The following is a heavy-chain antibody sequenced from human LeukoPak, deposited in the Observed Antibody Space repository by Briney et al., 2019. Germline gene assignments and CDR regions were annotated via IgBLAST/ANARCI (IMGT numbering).Heavy chain of an antibody. D-gene: IGHD3-3*01. CDR3: ARGDYDFWSGYYENYYYYMDV. CDR1: GFTVSSNY. CDR2: IYSGGST. J-gene: IGHJ6*03. Sequence: PGGSLRLSCAASGFTVSSNYMSWVRQAPGKGLEWVSIIYSGGSTFYADSVKGRSTISRDNSKNTLYLQMNSLRAEDTAVYYCARGDYDFWSGYYENYYYYMDVWGKGTTVTVSS. V-gene: IGHV3-53*05.